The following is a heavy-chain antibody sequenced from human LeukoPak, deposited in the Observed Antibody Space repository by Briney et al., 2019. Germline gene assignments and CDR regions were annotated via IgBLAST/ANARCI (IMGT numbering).Heavy chain of an antibody. CDR1: GFIFSGYS. D-gene: IGHD2/OR15-2a*01. Sequence: PGGSLRLSCAASGFIFSGYSVHWVRQAPGKGLEWVAVISPDGSNEYYADSVKGQFTISRDNSRNTLYLQMSSLRAEDTALYFCAKDFPGENFMDVWGQGTTVTVSS. CDR3: AKDFPGENFMDV. V-gene: IGHV3-30*14. J-gene: IGHJ6*02. CDR2: ISPDGSNE.